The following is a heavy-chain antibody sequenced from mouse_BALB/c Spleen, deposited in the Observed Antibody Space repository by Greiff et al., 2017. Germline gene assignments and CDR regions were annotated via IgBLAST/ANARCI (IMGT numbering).Heavy chain of an antibody. D-gene: IGHD2-12*01. Sequence: EVHLVESGGGLVKPGGSLKLSCAASGFAFSSYDMSWVRQTPEKRLEWVAYISSGGGSTYYPDTVKGRFTISRDNAKNTLYLQMSSLKSEDTAMYYCARHYYKGGYFDYWGQGTTLTVSS. CDR2: ISSGGGST. V-gene: IGHV5-12-1*01. CDR3: ARHYYKGGYFDY. J-gene: IGHJ2*01. CDR1: GFAFSSYD.